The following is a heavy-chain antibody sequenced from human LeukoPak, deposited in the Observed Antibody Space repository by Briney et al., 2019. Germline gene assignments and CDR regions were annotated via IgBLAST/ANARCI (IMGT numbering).Heavy chain of an antibody. CDR3: AKAYDTSLYYFDY. CDR2: ISVSGSKA. Sequence: GGSLRLSCAASGFTFSDHFMDWVRQAPGKGLEWVSTISVSGSKAYYADSVKGRFTISRDKSKNTLHLQMDSLRADDTAVYYCAKAYDTSLYYFDYWGQGTLVTVSS. V-gene: IGHV3-23*01. D-gene: IGHD3-22*01. CDR1: GFTFSDHF. J-gene: IGHJ4*02.